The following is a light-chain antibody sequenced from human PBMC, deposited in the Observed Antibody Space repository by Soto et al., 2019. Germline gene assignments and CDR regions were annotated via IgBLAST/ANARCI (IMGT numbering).Light chain of an antibody. J-gene: IGKJ1*01. CDR1: RSVLYKSNNKNH. Sequence: DIVMTQSPDSLAVSLGERATMNCKCSRSVLYKSNNKNHLAWYQQKPGQPPQLIIYWASTRESGVPERFSGSGSGTDFTLTISSLEAEDVAFYYCQQYYDTPRTFGQGTKVEIK. CDR2: WAS. CDR3: QQYYDTPRT. V-gene: IGKV4-1*01.